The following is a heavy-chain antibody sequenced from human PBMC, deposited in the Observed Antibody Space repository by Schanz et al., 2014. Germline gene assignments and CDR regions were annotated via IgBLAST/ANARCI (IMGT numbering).Heavy chain of an antibody. CDR3: AKARRKSNCSGARCFRCSYYGMDV. V-gene: IGHV3-33*06. Sequence: QVQLVESGGGVVQPGRSLRLSCAASGFTFSSYGMHWVRQAPGKGLEWVAAMSYDGSIKYYGDSVKGRFTISRDNSENTLYLQMNSLRAEDTAVYYCAKARRKSNCSGARCFRCSYYGMDVWGQGTTVTVSS. CDR2: MSYDGSIK. D-gene: IGHD2-15*01. J-gene: IGHJ6*02. CDR1: GFTFSSYG.